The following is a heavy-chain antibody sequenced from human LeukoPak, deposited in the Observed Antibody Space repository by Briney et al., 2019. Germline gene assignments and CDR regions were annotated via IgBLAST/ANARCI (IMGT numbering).Heavy chain of an antibody. CDR2: IYYSGST. V-gene: IGHV4-59*12. CDR3: ASRDYGGNPLSGY. CDR1: GGSISSYY. J-gene: IGHJ4*02. Sequence: SETLSLTCTVSGGSISSYYWSWIRQPPGKGLEWIGYIYYSGSTNYNPSLKSRVTISVDTSKNQFSLKLSSVTAADTAVYYCASRDYGGNPLSGYWGQGTLVTVSS. D-gene: IGHD4-23*01.